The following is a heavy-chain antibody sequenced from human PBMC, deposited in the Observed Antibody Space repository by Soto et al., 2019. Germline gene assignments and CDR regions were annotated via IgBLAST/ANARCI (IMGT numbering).Heavy chain of an antibody. CDR1: GFTFSDFP. D-gene: IGHD3-10*01. J-gene: IGHJ4*02. Sequence: QVELVESGGGVVQPGASLRRSCVASGFTFSDFPLHWVRRAPGKGLERVAVISYDGNDESYSDSVKGRFSIARDNSKSTVYLQMNGLSADDMAVYHCARDMRHDSASGRLDSLGQGPLVTVSS. CDR3: ARDMRHDSASGRLDS. V-gene: IGHV3-30-3*01. CDR2: ISYDGNDE.